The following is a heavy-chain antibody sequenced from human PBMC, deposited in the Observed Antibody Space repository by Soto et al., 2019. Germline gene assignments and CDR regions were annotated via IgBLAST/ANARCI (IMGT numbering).Heavy chain of an antibody. D-gene: IGHD6-19*01. V-gene: IGHV3-21*01. CDR2: ISSSSYI. J-gene: IGHJ6*02. CDR1: GFTFSSYS. Sequence: GGSLRLSCAASGFTFSSYSMNWVRQAPGKGLEWVSSISSSSYIYYADSVKGRFTISRDSAKNPLYLQMNSLRAEDTAVYYCAGYSSGWSAHGTGYYYYGMDVWGQGTTVTVSS. CDR3: AGYSSGWSAHGTGYYYYGMDV.